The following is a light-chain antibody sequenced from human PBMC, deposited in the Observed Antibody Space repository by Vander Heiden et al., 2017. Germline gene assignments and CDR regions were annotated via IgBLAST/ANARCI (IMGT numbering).Light chain of an antibody. J-gene: IGLJ2*01. V-gene: IGLV2-23*01. CDR1: SSDVGSYNL. CDR2: EGS. CDR3: CSYAGSSTFHVV. Sequence: QSALTQPASVSGSPGQSTTISCPGTSSDVGSYNLVSWYQQHPGKAPKLMIYEGSKRPSGVSNRFSGSKSGNTASLTISGLQAEDEADYYCCSYAGSSTFHVVFGGGTKLTVL.